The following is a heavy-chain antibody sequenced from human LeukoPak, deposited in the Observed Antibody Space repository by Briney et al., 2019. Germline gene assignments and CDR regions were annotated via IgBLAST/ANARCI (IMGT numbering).Heavy chain of an antibody. Sequence: GGSLRLPCSASRFTFSSYAMHWVRQAPGKGLEYVSAISSNGGSTYYADSVKGRFTISRDNSKNTLYLQMNSLRAEDTAVHYCAREMRWLGFDYWGQGTLVTVSS. V-gene: IGHV3-64*04. D-gene: IGHD6-19*01. J-gene: IGHJ4*02. CDR2: ISSNGGST. CDR1: RFTFSSYA. CDR3: AREMRWLGFDY.